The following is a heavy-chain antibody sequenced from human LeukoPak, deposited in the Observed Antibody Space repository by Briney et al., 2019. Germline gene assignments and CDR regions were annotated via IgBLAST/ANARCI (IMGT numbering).Heavy chain of an antibody. V-gene: IGHV3-30-3*01. CDR2: ISFDGNNE. J-gene: IGHJ4*02. D-gene: IGHD6-25*01. Sequence: GGSLRLSCAASESTFSSYAMHWVRQAPGKGLEWVAAISFDGNNEYYADSVKGRFTISRDNSKNTLYLQMNSLRAEDTAVYYCANIIRKYTSGYYYFDYGGQGTLVTVS. CDR1: ESTFSSYA. CDR3: ANIIRKYTSGYYYFDY.